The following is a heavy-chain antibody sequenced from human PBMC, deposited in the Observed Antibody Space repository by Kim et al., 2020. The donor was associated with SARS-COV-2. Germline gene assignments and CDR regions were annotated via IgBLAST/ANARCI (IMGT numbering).Heavy chain of an antibody. Sequence: SETLSLTCSVSGGSIRSGGKFWTWIRQHPAKGLEWIGYISYSGNPHYSPSLRSRVSISLQTSENQFSLELTSVTAADTAVEYCARGQPLDYWGQGILVTV. J-gene: IGHJ4*02. CDR1: GGSIRSGGKF. CDR3: ARGQPLDY. V-gene: IGHV4-31*03. CDR2: ISYSGNP. D-gene: IGHD2-2*01.